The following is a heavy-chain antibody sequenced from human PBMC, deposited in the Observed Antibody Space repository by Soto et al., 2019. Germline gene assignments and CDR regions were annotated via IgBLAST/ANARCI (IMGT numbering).Heavy chain of an antibody. V-gene: IGHV1-18*01. CDR2: INTYNGNS. D-gene: IGHD2-15*01. CDR3: ARDCTGGSCFCIY. CDR1: GYTLTNYA. Sequence: QVQLVQSAAEVKKPGVSVKVTCKASGYTLTNYAISWVRQAPGQGPEWMGWINTYNGNSNYAQKFQGRVTMTTDTSTNTAYMELRSLTSDDTAVYYCARDCTGGSCFCIYWGQGTLVTVSS. J-gene: IGHJ4*02.